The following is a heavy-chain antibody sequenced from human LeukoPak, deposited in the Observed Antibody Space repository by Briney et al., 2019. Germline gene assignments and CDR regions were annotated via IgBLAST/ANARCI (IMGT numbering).Heavy chain of an antibody. J-gene: IGHJ4*02. D-gene: IGHD3-10*01. CDR1: GGSFSGYY. CDR3: ARLYGSGSYYRH. Sequence: SETLSLTCAVYGGSFSGYYWSWIRQPPGKEPEWIGEINHSGSTNYNPSLKSRVIISVDTSKNQFSLKLSSVTAADTAVYYCARLYGSGSYYRHWGQGILVTVSS. V-gene: IGHV4-34*01. CDR2: INHSGST.